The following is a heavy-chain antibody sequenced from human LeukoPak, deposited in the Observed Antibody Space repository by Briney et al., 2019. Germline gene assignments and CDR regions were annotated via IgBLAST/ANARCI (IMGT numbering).Heavy chain of an antibody. J-gene: IGHJ4*02. D-gene: IGHD1-26*01. V-gene: IGHV4-4*07. CDR1: GGSISSYY. Sequence: SETLSLTCTVSGGSISSYYWSWIRQPAGKGLEWIGRIYTSGSTNYNASLKSRVSMSVDTSKNQFSLTLGSVTAADTAVFYCARENSGGYREFDYWGQGTLVTVSS. CDR3: ARENSGGYREFDY. CDR2: IYTSGST.